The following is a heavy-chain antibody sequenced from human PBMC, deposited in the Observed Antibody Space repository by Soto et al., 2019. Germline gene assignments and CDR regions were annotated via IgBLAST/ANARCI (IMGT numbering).Heavy chain of an antibody. D-gene: IGHD6-13*01. CDR1: GFTFNSYA. CDR2: ISGNGYST. CDR3: AKVGYSSSWYFLRDYYYYYGMDV. J-gene: IGHJ6*02. V-gene: IGHV3-23*01. Sequence: GGSLRLSCAASGFTFNSYAMSWVRQAPGKGLEWVSAISGNGYSTYYADSVKGRFTISRDNSKNTLYLQMNSLRAEDTAMYYCAKVGYSSSWYFLRDYYYYYGMDVWGQGTTVTVSS.